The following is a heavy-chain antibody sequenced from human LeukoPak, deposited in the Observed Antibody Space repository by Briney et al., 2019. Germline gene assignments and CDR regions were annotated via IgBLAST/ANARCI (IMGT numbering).Heavy chain of an antibody. CDR1: GFTFDDYA. CDR2: ISWDSGSI. CDR3: AKDITASYSGSYSFFDY. V-gene: IGHV3-9*01. Sequence: GGSLRLSCAASGFTFDDYAMHWVRQAPGKGLEWVSGISWDSGSIGYADSVKGRFTISRDNAKNSLYLQMNSLRAEDTALYYCAKDITASYSGSYSFFDYWGQGTLVTVSS. D-gene: IGHD1-26*01. J-gene: IGHJ4*02.